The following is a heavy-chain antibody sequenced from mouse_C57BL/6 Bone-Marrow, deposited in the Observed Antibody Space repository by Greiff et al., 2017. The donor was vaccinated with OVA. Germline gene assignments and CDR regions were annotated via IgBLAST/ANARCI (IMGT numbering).Heavy chain of an antibody. V-gene: IGHV14-4*01. Sequence: VQLQQSGAELVRPGASVKLSCTASGFNFTDDYMHWVKQRPEQGLEWIGWIDPENGDTEYASKFQGKATITADTSSNTAYLQLSSLTSEDTAVYYGTTGVLRREFFDYWGQGTTLTVSS. D-gene: IGHD1-1*01. CDR3: TTGVLRREFFDY. CDR2: IDPENGDT. CDR1: GFNFTDDY. J-gene: IGHJ2*01.